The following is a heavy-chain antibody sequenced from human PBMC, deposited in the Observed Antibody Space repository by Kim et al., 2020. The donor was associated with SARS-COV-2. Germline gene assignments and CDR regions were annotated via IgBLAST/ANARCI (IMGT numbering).Heavy chain of an antibody. J-gene: IGHJ4*02. Sequence: GESLKISCKGSGYSFTSYWISWVRQMPGKGLEWMGRIDPSDSYTNYSPSFQGHLTISADKSISTAYLQWSSLKASDTAMYYCARTGYAPYFLDYWGQGTLVTVSS. D-gene: IGHD2-2*01. V-gene: IGHV5-10-1*01. CDR3: ARTGYAPYFLDY. CDR1: GYSFTSYW. CDR2: IDPSDSYT.